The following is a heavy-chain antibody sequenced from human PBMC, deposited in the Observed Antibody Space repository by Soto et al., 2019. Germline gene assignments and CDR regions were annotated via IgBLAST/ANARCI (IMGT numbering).Heavy chain of an antibody. D-gene: IGHD2-15*01. J-gene: IGHJ4*02. V-gene: IGHV1-24*01. CDR3: ATGVVVVAATPSYFDY. Sequence: ASVKVSCKVSGYTLTELSMHWVRQAPGKGLEWMGGFDPEDGETIYAQKFQGRVTMTEDTSTDTAYMELSSLRSEDTAVYYCATGVVVVAATPSYFDYWGQGTLVTVSS. CDR1: GYTLTELS. CDR2: FDPEDGET.